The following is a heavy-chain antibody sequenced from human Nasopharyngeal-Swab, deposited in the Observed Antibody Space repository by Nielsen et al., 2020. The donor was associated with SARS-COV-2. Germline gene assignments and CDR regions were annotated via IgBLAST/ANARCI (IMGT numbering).Heavy chain of an antibody. CDR3: ARDGIAAAGTTRYFDY. J-gene: IGHJ4*02. CDR2: IYYSGST. V-gene: IGHV4-59*12. D-gene: IGHD6-13*01. Sequence: GSLRLSCTVSGGSISSYYWSWIRQPPGKGLEWIGYIYYSGSTNYNPSLKSRVTISVDTSKNQFSLKLSSVTAADTAVYYCARDGIAAAGTTRYFDYWGQGTLVTVSS. CDR1: GGSISSYY.